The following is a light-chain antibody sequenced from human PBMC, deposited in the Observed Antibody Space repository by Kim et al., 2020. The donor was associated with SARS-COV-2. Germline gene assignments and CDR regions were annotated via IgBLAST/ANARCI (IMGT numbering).Light chain of an antibody. CDR3: QQLKSYPRT. J-gene: IGKJ1*01. V-gene: IGKV1-9*01. CDR2: SAS. CDR1: QGINSA. Sequence: ASVRDTVTITCRASQGINSALAWYQQKPGKAPNLLIYSASTLQSGVPSRFIGSGSGTEFTLTITSLQPEDFATYYCQQLKSYPRTFGQGTKVDIK.